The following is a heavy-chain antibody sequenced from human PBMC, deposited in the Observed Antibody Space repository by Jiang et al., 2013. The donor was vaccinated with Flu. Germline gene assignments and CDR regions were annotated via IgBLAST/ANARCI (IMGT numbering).Heavy chain of an antibody. D-gene: IGHD6-19*01. V-gene: IGHV4-39*01. CDR3: ARPSSWEQWLGPYFDY. J-gene: IGHJ4*02. CDR2: IYYSGST. Sequence: GSGLVKPSETLSLTCTVSGGSISSSSYYWGWIRQPPGKGLEWIGSIYYSGSTYYNPSLKSRVTISVDTSKNQFSLKLSSVTAADTAVYYCARPSSWEQWLGPYFDYWGQGTLVTVSS. CDR1: GGSISSSSYY.